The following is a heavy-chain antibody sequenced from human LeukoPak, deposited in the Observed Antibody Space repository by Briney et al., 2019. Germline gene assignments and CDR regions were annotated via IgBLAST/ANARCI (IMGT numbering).Heavy chain of an antibody. CDR3: ARGPTAAYDFWSGRSNGFDP. Sequence: GGSLSLSCAAYGFTLSSYSMNWVRQAPGKGLEWVSSISSSSSYIYYADSVKGRFTISRDNAKNSLYLQMNSLRAEDTAVYYCARGPTAAYDFWSGRSNGFDPWGQGTLVTVSS. V-gene: IGHV3-21*01. D-gene: IGHD3-3*01. CDR2: ISSSSSYI. CDR1: GFTLSSYS. J-gene: IGHJ5*02.